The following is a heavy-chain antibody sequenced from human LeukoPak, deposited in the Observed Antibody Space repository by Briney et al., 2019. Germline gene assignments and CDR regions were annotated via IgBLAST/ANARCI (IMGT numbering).Heavy chain of an antibody. CDR1: GFTFGDYA. Sequence: GGSLRLSCTASGFTFGDYAMSWFRQAPGKGLEWVGFIRSKAYGGTTEYAASVKGRFTISRDDSKSIAYLQMNSLKTEDTAVYYCTRDEWCSSTSCYSDYWGQGTLVTVSS. D-gene: IGHD2-2*02. V-gene: IGHV3-49*03. CDR2: IRSKAYGGTT. J-gene: IGHJ4*02. CDR3: TRDEWCSSTSCYSDY.